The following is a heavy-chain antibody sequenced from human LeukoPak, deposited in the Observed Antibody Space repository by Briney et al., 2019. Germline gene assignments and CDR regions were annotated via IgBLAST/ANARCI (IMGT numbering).Heavy chain of an antibody. J-gene: IGHJ6*02. V-gene: IGHV3-23*01. CDR1: GFTFSPYA. Sequence: GRSLSLSCEASGFTFSPYAMTWVRQAPGKGLEWVSSIGSDGKTHYSESVKGRFAISRDNSKSMLFLQLNSLRAEDTALYYCARDLNYYVAMDVWGQGTTVTVSS. CDR3: ARDLNYYVAMDV. D-gene: IGHD3-10*02. CDR2: IGSDGKT.